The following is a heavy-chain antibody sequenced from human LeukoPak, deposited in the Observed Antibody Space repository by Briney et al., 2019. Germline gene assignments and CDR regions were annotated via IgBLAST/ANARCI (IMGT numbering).Heavy chain of an antibody. V-gene: IGHV1-2*02. J-gene: IGHJ6*03. D-gene: IGHD2-2*01. CDR2: LNPHIGGT. CDR1: VYSLTGYY. CDR3: ARSRDTISYPPYSCYYMDV. Sequence: ASVKVSRKTSVYSLTGYYIHRVRQSPGQGLEWMGWLNPHIGGTDYSQKFQGRVTMIRDTSIDTAYMELSRLRSDDTAVHYCARSRDTISYPPYSCYYMDVWGKGTTVSVSS.